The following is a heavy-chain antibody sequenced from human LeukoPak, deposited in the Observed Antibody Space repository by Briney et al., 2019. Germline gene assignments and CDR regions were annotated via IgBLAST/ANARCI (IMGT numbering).Heavy chain of an antibody. J-gene: IGHJ6*02. CDR2: IYYSGST. CDR1: GGSISSGDYY. V-gene: IGHV4-30-4*01. CDR3: ARSARATLYGMDV. Sequence: SQTLSLTCTVSGGSISSGDYYWSWIRQPPGKGLEWIGYIYYSGSTNYNPSLKSRVTISVDTSKNQFSLKLSSVTAADTAVYYCARSARATLYGMDVWGQGTTVTVSS. D-gene: IGHD3-10*01.